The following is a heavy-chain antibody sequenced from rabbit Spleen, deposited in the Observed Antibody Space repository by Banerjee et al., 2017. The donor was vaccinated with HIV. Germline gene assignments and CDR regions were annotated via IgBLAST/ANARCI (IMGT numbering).Heavy chain of an antibody. D-gene: IGHD8-1*01. Sequence: QSLEESGGDLVKPGASLTLTCTASGFSFSSSDYMCWVRQAPGKGLEWIACIDIGSRDFTYYASWAKGRFIISKTSSTTVTLQMTSLTAADTATYFCARDSGSSFSSYGMDLWGPGTLVTVS. J-gene: IGHJ6*01. CDR1: GFSFSSSDY. CDR3: ARDSGSSFSSYGMDL. V-gene: IGHV1S40*01. CDR2: IDIGSRDFT.